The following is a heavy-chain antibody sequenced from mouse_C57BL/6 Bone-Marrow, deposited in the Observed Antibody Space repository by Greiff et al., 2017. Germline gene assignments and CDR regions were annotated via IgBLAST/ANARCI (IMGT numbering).Heavy chain of an antibody. CDR1: GYTFTSYG. V-gene: IGHV1-81*01. Sequence: VQLQQSGAELARPGASVKLSCKASGYTFTSYGISWVKQRTGQGLEWIGEIYPRSGNTYYNEKFKGKATLTADKSSSTAYMELSGLTSEDSAVYFCSQLVYYAMDYWGQGTSVTVSS. J-gene: IGHJ4*01. CDR3: SQLVYYAMDY. D-gene: IGHD4-1*02. CDR2: IYPRSGNT.